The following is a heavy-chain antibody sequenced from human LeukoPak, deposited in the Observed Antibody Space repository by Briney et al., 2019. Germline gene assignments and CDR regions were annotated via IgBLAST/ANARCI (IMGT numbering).Heavy chain of an antibody. CDR3: AVVVPAAIGY. CDR2: IIPIFGTA. Sequence: GASVKVSCKASGGTFSSYAISWVRQAPGQGLEWMGGIIPIFGTANYAQKFQGRVTITADESTSTAYMELSSLRSEDTAVYYCAVVVPAAIGYWGQGTLVTVSS. J-gene: IGHJ4*02. CDR1: GGTFSSYA. D-gene: IGHD2-2*01. V-gene: IGHV1-69*13.